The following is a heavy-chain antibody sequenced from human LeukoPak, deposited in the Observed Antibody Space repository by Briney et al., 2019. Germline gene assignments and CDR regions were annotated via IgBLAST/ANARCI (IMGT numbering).Heavy chain of an antibody. D-gene: IGHD6-19*01. CDR3: AKNPSIYSSGWYYLDY. V-gene: IGHV3-43*02. CDR1: GFTFDDYA. Sequence: PGGSLRLSCAASGFTFDDYAMHWVRQAPGKGLGWVSLISGDGGSTYYADSVKGRFTISRDNSKNSLYLQMNSLRTEDTALYYCAKNPSIYSSGWYYLDYWGQGTLVTVSS. J-gene: IGHJ4*02. CDR2: ISGDGGST.